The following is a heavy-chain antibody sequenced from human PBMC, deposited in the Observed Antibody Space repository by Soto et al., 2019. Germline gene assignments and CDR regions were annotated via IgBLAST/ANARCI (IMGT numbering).Heavy chain of an antibody. CDR3: AGTSLLRFLEWSYGMDV. CDR2: KNPNSGNT. CDR1: GYTFTSYD. Sequence: ASVKVSCKASGYTFTSYDINWVRQATGQGLEWMGGKNPNSGNTGYAQKFQGRVTMTRDTSISTAYMELSRLRSDDTAVYYCAGTSLLRFLEWSYGMDVWGQGTTVTVSS. D-gene: IGHD3-3*01. V-gene: IGHV1-8*01. J-gene: IGHJ6*02.